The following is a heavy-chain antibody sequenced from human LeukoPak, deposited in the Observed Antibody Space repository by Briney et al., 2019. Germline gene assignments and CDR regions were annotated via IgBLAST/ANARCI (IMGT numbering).Heavy chain of an antibody. Sequence: ASVKVSCKASEYTFTSHAINWVRQAPGQGLEWMGWINTNTGNPSYAQGFTGRVVFSLDTSVSTSYLQISSLKAEDTAVYFCARGDWTIWGQGTLVTVSS. CDR3: ARGDWTI. CDR2: INTNTGNP. J-gene: IGHJ4*02. D-gene: IGHD2-21*02. V-gene: IGHV7-4-1*02. CDR1: EYTFTSHA.